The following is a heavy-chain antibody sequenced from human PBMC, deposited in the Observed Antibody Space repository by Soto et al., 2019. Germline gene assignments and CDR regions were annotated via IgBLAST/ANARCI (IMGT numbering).Heavy chain of an antibody. CDR1: GGSISSSGSY. CDR3: AREYPTVTTLFDP. CDR2: FYYTGGT. J-gene: IGHJ5*02. V-gene: IGHV4-39*02. Sequence: SETLSLTCPVSGGSISSSGSYWDWVRQSPGKGLEWIVSFYYTGGTYSTYYNPSLESRVTISVDAPKRQFSLNLRSVTAADTAVYYCAREYPTVTTLFDPWGQGTLVTVSS. D-gene: IGHD4-17*01.